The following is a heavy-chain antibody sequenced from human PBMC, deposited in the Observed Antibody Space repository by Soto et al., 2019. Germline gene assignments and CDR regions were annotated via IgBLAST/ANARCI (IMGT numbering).Heavy chain of an antibody. CDR1: GGTFNRET. Sequence: QAQLMQSGAEVKKPGSSVKVSCKASGGTFNRETFSWVRQAPGQGLQWMGRIIPVLDVTEYPQNFQGRVTITADTSTSTVYLALSGLGSDDTAVYYCARGGKLGGDLDVWGKGTPVIVSS. CDR3: ARGGKLGGDLDV. CDR2: IIPVLDVT. D-gene: IGHD3-10*01. V-gene: IGHV1-69*02. J-gene: IGHJ6*04.